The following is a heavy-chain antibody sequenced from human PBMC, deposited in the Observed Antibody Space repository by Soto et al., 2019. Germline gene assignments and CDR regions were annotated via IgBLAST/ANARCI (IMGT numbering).Heavy chain of an antibody. V-gene: IGHV3-9*01. J-gene: IGHJ4*02. Sequence: ELQLVESGGGLVQHGRSLRLSCAASGFTVDDYAMHWVRQAPGKGLEWVSGISWNSGSIGYADSVKGRFTISRDNAKNSLYLQMNSLRAEDTALYYCAKDTYSSGWPSDSYFDYWGQGTLVTVSS. CDR1: GFTVDDYA. CDR3: AKDTYSSGWPSDSYFDY. D-gene: IGHD6-19*01. CDR2: ISWNSGSI.